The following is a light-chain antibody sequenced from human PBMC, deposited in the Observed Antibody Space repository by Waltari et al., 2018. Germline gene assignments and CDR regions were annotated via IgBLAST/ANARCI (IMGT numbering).Light chain of an antibody. CDR2: GAS. CDR1: RTINSN. Sequence: DIVLTQSPATLSVSPGERATLSCRASRTINSNLAWSQQQPGQAPRLLTYGASTRAIGIPARFSGSGSGTEFTLTITSLQSEDFAVYFCQQYHKWPPYTFGQGTKLDI. J-gene: IGKJ2*01. V-gene: IGKV3-15*01. CDR3: QQYHKWPPYT.